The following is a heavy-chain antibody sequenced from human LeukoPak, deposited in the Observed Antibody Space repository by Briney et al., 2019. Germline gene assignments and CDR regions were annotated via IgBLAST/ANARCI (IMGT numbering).Heavy chain of an antibody. J-gene: IGHJ4*02. Sequence: GGSLRLSCATSGFFVSNNYMNWVRQAPGKGLEWVSSISSSSSYIYYADSVKGRFTISRDNAKNSLYLQMNSLRAEDTAVYYCARDSTTYYSGSYYPRYYFDYWGQGTLVTVSS. CDR1: GFFVSNNY. V-gene: IGHV3-21*01. D-gene: IGHD1-26*01. CDR2: ISSSSSYI. CDR3: ARDSTTYYSGSYYPRYYFDY.